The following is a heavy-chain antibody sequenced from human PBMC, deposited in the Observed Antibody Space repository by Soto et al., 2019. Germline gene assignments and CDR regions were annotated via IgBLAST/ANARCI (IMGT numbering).Heavy chain of an antibody. CDR1: GGTFSSYA. Sequence: QVQLVQSGAEVKKPGPPVKVSCKAPGGTFSSYAISWVRQAPGQGLEWMGGFIPMFNRPHSARKFQGRVTITADESTSTAYMDLSSLRSEDTAVYYCARGQFHHVSNYYYALDVWGQGTTVTVSS. V-gene: IGHV1-69*01. J-gene: IGHJ6*02. CDR2: FIPMFNRP. CDR3: ARGQFHHVSNYYYALDV.